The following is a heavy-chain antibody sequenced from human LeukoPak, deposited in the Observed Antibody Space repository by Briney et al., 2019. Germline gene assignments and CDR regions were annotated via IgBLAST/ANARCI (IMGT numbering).Heavy chain of an antibody. CDR3: AISPFWSGYRMAYFDY. CDR1: GGSFSGYY. CDR2: INHSGST. Sequence: PSETLSLTCAVYGGSFSGYYWSWLRQPPGKGLEWIGEINHSGSTNYNPSLKSRVTISVDTSKNQFSLKLSSVTAADTAVYYCAISPFWSGYRMAYFDYWGQGTLVTVSS. D-gene: IGHD3-3*01. J-gene: IGHJ4*02. V-gene: IGHV4-34*01.